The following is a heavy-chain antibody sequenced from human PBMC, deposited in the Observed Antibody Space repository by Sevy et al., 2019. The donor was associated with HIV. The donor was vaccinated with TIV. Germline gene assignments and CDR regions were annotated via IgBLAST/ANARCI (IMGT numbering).Heavy chain of an antibody. J-gene: IGHJ4*02. CDR2: ISAYNGNT. CDR1: GYTFTSYG. V-gene: IGHV1-18*04. D-gene: IGHD6-6*01. Sequence: ASVKVSCKASGYTFTSYGISWVRQAPRQGLEWMGWISAYNGNTNYAQKLQGRVTMTTDTSTSTAYMELRSLRSDDTAVYYCARESLRSSSPYYFDYWGQGTLVTVSS. CDR3: ARESLRSSSPYYFDY.